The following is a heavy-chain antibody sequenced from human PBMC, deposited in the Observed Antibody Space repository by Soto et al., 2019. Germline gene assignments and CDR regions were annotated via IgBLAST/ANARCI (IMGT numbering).Heavy chain of an antibody. CDR1: GYTFSNYD. CDR2: MNPNSGNT. D-gene: IGHD6-6*01. CDR3: ARGLGSSWIDN. V-gene: IGHV1-8*01. Sequence: QVQLVQSGAGVKKPGASVKVSCKASGYTFSNYDINWVRQATGQGLEWMGWMNPNSGNTGYAQKFQGRVTLTRNTSISTAYMELSSLRSDDTAVFYCARGLGSSWIDNWGQGTLVTVSS. J-gene: IGHJ4*02.